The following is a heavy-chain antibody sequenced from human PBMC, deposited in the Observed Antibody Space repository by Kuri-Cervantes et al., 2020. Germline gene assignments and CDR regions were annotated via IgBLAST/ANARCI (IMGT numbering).Heavy chain of an antibody. J-gene: IGHJ5*02. V-gene: IGHV1-2*02. CDR3: ARDQQYCSSTSCSNRGGFWFDP. Sequence: ASVKVSCKASGYTFTSYYMHWVRQAPGQGLEWMGWINPNSGGTNYAQKFQGRVTMTRDTSISTASMELRRLRSDDTAVYYCARDQQYCSSTSCSNRGGFWFDPWGQGTLVTVSS. CDR1: GYTFTSYY. D-gene: IGHD2-2*01. CDR2: INPNSGGT.